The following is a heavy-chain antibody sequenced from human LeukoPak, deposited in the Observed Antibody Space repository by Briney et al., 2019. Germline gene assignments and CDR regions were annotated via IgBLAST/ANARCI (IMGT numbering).Heavy chain of an antibody. Sequence: SVKVSCKASGYTFTSYDINWVRQAPGQGLEWMGGIIPIFGTANYAQKFQGRVTITADESTSTAYMELSSLRSEDTAVYYCARARGGYQLLYYYFDYWGQGTLVTVSS. CDR3: ARARGGYQLLYYYFDY. D-gene: IGHD2-2*02. J-gene: IGHJ4*02. CDR2: IIPIFGTA. V-gene: IGHV1-69*13. CDR1: GYTFTSYD.